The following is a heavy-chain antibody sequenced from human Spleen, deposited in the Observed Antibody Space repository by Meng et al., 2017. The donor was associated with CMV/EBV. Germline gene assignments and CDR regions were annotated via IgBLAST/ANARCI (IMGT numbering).Heavy chain of an antibody. D-gene: IGHD5-12*01. Sequence: QVELVQSGAKVKKPGASVKVSCKASGYTFTSYYMHWVRQAPGQGLEWMGWINPNSGGTNYAQKFQGRVTITADESTSTAYMELSSLRSEDTAVYYCARVIVATYRNWGQGTLVTVSS. CDR2: INPNSGGT. V-gene: IGHV1-2*02. CDR3: ARVIVATYRN. CDR1: GYTFTSYY. J-gene: IGHJ4*02.